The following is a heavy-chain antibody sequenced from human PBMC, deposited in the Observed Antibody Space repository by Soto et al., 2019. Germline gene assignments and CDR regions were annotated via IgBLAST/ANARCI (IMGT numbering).Heavy chain of an antibody. Sequence: PGGSLRLSCAASVFSFSTYEMNLVRQSPGKGLEWVAYISSGSDTIHYADSVRGRFTVSRDKAKNSLYLQMNSLRVEDTALYYCARDRAAGGYWGQGTMVTVSS. CDR1: VFSFSTYE. V-gene: IGHV3-48*03. CDR3: ARDRAAGGY. J-gene: IGHJ4*02. CDR2: ISSGSDTI. D-gene: IGHD6-13*01.